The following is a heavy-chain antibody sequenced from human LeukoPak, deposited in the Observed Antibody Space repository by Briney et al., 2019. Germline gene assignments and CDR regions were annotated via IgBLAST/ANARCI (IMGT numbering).Heavy chain of an antibody. V-gene: IGHV4-59*08. J-gene: IGHJ4*02. CDR2: IYYSGST. Sequence: PSETLSLTCTVSGGSISSYFWSWIRQPPGKGLQWIGYIYYSGSTIYNPSLKSRVTISVDTSKNQFSLRLSSVTAADTAVYYCARTYSSGWYRYFDYWGQGILVTVSS. CDR3: ARTYSSGWYRYFDY. D-gene: IGHD6-19*01. CDR1: GGSISSYF.